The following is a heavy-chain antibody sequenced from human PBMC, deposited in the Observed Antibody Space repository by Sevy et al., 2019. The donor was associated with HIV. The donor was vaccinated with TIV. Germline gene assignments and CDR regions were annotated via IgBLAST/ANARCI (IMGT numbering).Heavy chain of an antibody. CDR1: GFTFSSYD. V-gene: IGHV3-13*01. Sequence: GGSLRLSCAASGFTFSSYDMHWVRQATGKGLEWVSAIGTAGETYYPGSVKGRFTISRENAKNSLYLQMNSLRAGDSAVYYCARVLSSSAYYYGMDVWGQGTTVTVSS. CDR3: ARVLSSSAYYYGMDV. J-gene: IGHJ6*02. D-gene: IGHD6-6*01. CDR2: IGTAGET.